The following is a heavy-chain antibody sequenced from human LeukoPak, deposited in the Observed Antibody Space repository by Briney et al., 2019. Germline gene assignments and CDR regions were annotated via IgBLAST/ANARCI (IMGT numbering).Heavy chain of an antibody. CDR1: GFTFSSYG. CDR3: AGGRDSSGYYYVPDFDY. Sequence: PGGFLRLSCAASGFTFSSYGMHWVRQAPGKGLEWVAVIWYDGSNKYYADSAKGRFTISRDNSKNTLYLQMNSLRAEDTAVYYCAGGRDSSGYYYVPDFDYWGQGTLVTVSS. CDR2: IWYDGSNK. J-gene: IGHJ4*02. V-gene: IGHV3-33*01. D-gene: IGHD3-22*01.